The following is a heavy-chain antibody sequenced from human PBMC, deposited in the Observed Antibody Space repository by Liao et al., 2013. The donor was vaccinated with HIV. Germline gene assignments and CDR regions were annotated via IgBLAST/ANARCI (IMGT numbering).Heavy chain of an antibody. CDR2: IYTSGST. CDR3: ARDAYFDWDNWFDP. D-gene: IGHD3-9*01. CDR1: GGSFSGYY. J-gene: IGHJ5*02. V-gene: IGHV4-59*10. Sequence: QVQLRQWGAGLLKPSETLSLDCAVYGGSFSGYYWSWIRQPAGKGLEWIGRIYTSGSTNYNPSLKSRVTMSVDTSKNQFSLKLSSVTAADTAVYYCARDAYFDWDNWFDPWGQGTLVTVSS.